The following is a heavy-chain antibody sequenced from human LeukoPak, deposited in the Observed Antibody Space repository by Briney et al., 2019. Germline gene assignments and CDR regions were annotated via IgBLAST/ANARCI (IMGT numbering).Heavy chain of an antibody. CDR3: AKDQDGYNTFDY. CDR1: GFTFSSHG. V-gene: IGHV3-30*02. D-gene: IGHD5-24*01. Sequence: PGGSLRLSCAASGFTFSSHGMHWVRQAPGKGLEWVAFIRYDGSNKYYADSVKGRFTISRDNSKNTLYLQMNSLRAEDTAVYYCAKDQDGYNTFDYWGQGTLVTVSS. CDR2: IRYDGSNK. J-gene: IGHJ4*02.